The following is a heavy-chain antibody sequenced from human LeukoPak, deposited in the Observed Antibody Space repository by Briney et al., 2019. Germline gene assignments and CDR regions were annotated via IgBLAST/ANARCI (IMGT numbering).Heavy chain of an antibody. J-gene: IGHJ5*02. CDR1: GYTFTTYA. Sequence: ASVKVSCKASGYTFTTYAMNWVRQAPGQGLEWMGWINPNSGDTKSLQKFQGRLIMTRDTSIDTAYMELSRLRSDDTAVYYCARATYGDYSWFDPWGQGTLVTVSS. CDR2: INPNSGDT. V-gene: IGHV1-2*02. D-gene: IGHD4-17*01. CDR3: ARATYGDYSWFDP.